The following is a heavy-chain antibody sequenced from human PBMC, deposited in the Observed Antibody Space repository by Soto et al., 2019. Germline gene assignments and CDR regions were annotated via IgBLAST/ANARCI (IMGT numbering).Heavy chain of an antibody. CDR1: GYTFTSYA. V-gene: IGHV1-3*01. CDR3: ARELQGLYYFDY. J-gene: IGHJ4*02. Sequence: GASVKVSCKASGYTFTSYAMHWVRQAPGQRLEWMGWINAGNGNTKYSQKFQGRVTITRDTSASTASMELSSLTSEDMAVYYCARELQGLYYFDYWGQGTLVTVSS. CDR2: INAGNGNT. D-gene: IGHD4-4*01.